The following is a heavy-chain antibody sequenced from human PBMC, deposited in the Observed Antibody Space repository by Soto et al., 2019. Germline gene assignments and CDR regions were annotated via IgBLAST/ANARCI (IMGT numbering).Heavy chain of an antibody. Sequence: EVQLLESGGGLVQPGGSLRLSCVASGFTFTSYAMTWVRQPPGKGLEWVSSVTNTGGITHYANSVKGRCTISRDNSKNTLYRQMNSRRAEDTAMYSCAKVCRSCTYTNCHSRNPADYWGQGTGVTVSA. D-gene: IGHD2-8*01. V-gene: IGHV3-23*01. CDR2: VTNTGGIT. CDR3: AKVCRSCTYTNCHSRNPADY. J-gene: IGHJ4*02. CDR1: GFTFTSYA.